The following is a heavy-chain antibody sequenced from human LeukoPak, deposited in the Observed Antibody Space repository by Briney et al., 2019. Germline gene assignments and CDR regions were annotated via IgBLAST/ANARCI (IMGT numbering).Heavy chain of an antibody. V-gene: IGHV1-69*13. D-gene: IGHD3-3*01. CDR2: IIPIFGTA. Sequence: SVKVSCKASGGTFSSYAISWVRQAPGQGLEWMGGIIPIFGTANYAQKFQGRVTITADESTSTAYMELSSLRSEDTAVYYCARTVTIFGVVIKGYYFDYWGQGTLVTVSS. CDR1: GGTFSSYA. J-gene: IGHJ4*02. CDR3: ARTVTIFGVVIKGYYFDY.